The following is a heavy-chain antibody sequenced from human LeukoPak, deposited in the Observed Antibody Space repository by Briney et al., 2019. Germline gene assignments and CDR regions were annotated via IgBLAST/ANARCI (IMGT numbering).Heavy chain of an antibody. CDR3: TTNWEDIVVWGGINGAFDI. D-gene: IGHD2-15*01. J-gene: IGHJ3*02. Sequence: GGSLRLSCAASGFTFSNAWMNWVRQAPGKGLEWVGRIKSKTEGGTTEYAAPVKGRFTISRDDSKNTLYLQMNSLRTEDTAVYYCTTNWEDIVVWGGINGAFDIWGQGTMVTVSS. CDR1: GFTFSNAW. V-gene: IGHV3-15*01. CDR2: IKSKTEGGTT.